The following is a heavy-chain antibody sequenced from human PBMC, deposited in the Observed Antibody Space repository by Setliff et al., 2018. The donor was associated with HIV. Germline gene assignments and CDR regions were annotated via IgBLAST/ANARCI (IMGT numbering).Heavy chain of an antibody. CDR2: IIPSLGAI. V-gene: IGHV1-69*13. J-gene: IGHJ4*02. CDR1: GGTFRNYA. Sequence: SVKVSCKAAGGTFRNYAINWARQAPGQGLEWMGAIIPSLGAIYSAQKFQGRVTITADEYATTVYMELSSLKSEDTAVYYCARGRWFRQLESSFDHWGLGTLVTVSS. D-gene: IGHD3-10*01. CDR3: ARGRWFRQLESSFDH.